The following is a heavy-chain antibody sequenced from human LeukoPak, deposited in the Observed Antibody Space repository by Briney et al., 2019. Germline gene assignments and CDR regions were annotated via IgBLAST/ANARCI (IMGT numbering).Heavy chain of an antibody. CDR3: AKPEGYCSSTSCSWGAFDI. CDR1: GFTVSSYA. D-gene: IGHD2-2*01. CDR2: ISGSGGST. Sequence: GGSLRLACAASGFTVSSYAMSSVRQAPGKWRELVSAISGSGGSTYYADSVKGRFTISRDNSKNTLYLQMNSLGAEDTAVYYCAKPEGYCSSTSCSWGAFDIWGQGTMVTVSS. V-gene: IGHV3-23*01. J-gene: IGHJ3*02.